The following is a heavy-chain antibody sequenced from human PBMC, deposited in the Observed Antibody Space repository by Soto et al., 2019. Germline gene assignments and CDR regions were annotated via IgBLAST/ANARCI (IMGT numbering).Heavy chain of an antibody. CDR3: ARDRYCSGGSCYLNY. CDR2: LSGSGGST. Sequence: EVQLLESGGGLVQPGGSLRLSCAASGFTFSSYAMSWVRQAPGKGLEWVSALSGSGGSTHYADSVKGRFTISRDNSKNTLSLQMNSLRAEDTAIYYCARDRYCSGGSCYLNYWGQGTLVTVSS. J-gene: IGHJ4*02. V-gene: IGHV3-23*01. D-gene: IGHD2-15*01. CDR1: GFTFSSYA.